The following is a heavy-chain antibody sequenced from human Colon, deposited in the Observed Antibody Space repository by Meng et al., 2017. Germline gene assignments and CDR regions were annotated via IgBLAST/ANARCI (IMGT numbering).Heavy chain of an antibody. Sequence: GGSLRLSCAASGFTFINAWMTWVRQAPGKGLEWVGRSKSKTNGGTIDYAAPVKGRFTISSDDSKNTLFLQINNLETKDTAVYYCTTSYGAHSGGSWPATWGQGTLVTVSS. J-gene: IGHJ5*02. CDR2: SKSKTNGGTI. V-gene: IGHV3-15*01. CDR1: GFTFINAW. D-gene: IGHD6-13*01. CDR3: TTSYGAHSGGSWPAT.